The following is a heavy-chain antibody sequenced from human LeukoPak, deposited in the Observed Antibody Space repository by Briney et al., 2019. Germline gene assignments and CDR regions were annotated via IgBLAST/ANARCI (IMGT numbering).Heavy chain of an antibody. J-gene: IGHJ3*02. CDR3: ARRYSGSYDGRAFDI. CDR1: GGSISGYY. D-gene: IGHD1-26*01. Sequence: SETLSLTCTVSGGSISGYYWSWIRQPPGKGLERIGEINHSGSTNYNPSLKSRVTISVDTSKNQFSLKLSSVTAADTAVYYCARRYSGSYDGRAFDIWGQGTMVTVSS. CDR2: INHSGST. V-gene: IGHV4-34*01.